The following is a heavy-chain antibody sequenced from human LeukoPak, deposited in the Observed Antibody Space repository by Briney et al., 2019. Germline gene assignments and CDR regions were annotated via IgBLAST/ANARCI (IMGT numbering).Heavy chain of an antibody. CDR3: AELGITMIGGV. J-gene: IGHJ6*04. Sequence: GGSLRLSCAASGITFNNYGLNWVRQAPGKGLEWVSFISSSSSYIYYADSVKGRFTISRDNAKNSLYLQMNSLGAEDTAVYYCAELGITMIGGVWGKGTTVTISS. CDR2: ISSSSSYI. CDR1: GITFNNYG. D-gene: IGHD3-10*02. V-gene: IGHV3-21*01.